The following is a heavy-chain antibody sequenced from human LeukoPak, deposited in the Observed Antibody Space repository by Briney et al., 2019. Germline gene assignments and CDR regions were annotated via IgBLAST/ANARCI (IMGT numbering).Heavy chain of an antibody. D-gene: IGHD2-21*01. CDR1: GFTFGDYA. V-gene: IGHV3-49*04. CDR2: IRSKAYGGTT. CDR3: TRDRRLVVQPRSFDY. Sequence: PGGSLRLSCTASGFTFGDYAMSWVRRAPGKGLEWVGFIRSKAYGGTTEYAASVKGRFTISRDDSKSIAYLQMNSLKTEDTAVYYCTRDRRLVVQPRSFDYWGQGTLVTVSS. J-gene: IGHJ4*02.